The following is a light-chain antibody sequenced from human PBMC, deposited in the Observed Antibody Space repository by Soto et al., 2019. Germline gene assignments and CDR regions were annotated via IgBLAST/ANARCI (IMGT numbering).Light chain of an antibody. Sequence: EIVMTQSPATLSVSPGEGATLSCRASQSISSKLAWYQQKPGQAPRLLIYAASTRATGVPARFSGSGSGTEFTLNISSLQSEDLAVYYCQNYNDWRWTFGQGTKVEIK. V-gene: IGKV3-15*01. CDR2: AAS. CDR3: QNYNDWRWT. CDR1: QSISSK. J-gene: IGKJ1*01.